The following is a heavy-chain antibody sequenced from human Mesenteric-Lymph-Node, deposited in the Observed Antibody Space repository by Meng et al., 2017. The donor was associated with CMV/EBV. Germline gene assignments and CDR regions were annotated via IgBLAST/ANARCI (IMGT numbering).Heavy chain of an antibody. CDR3: ARTTGKDYFDY. CDR2: IYHSESA. V-gene: IGHV4-31*03. CDR1: GCAIRSGGYY. J-gene: IGHJ4*02. Sequence: CSVSGCAIRSGGYYWSRDRQEPGKSLEWIGYIYHSESAYRNPSLKNRVTSSVDTSKNQFSLKLSSVTAADTAVYYCARTTGKDYFDYWGQGTLVTVSS. D-gene: IGHD4-17*01.